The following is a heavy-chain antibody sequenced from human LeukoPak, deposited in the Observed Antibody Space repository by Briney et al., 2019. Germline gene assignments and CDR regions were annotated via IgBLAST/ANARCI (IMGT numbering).Heavy chain of an antibody. V-gene: IGHV1-46*01. CDR1: GYTFTSYY. CDR2: INPSGGST. J-gene: IGHJ4*02. CDR3: ARVNRIATYYYDSSGYYFDY. D-gene: IGHD3-22*01. Sequence: GASVKVSCKASGYTFTSYYMHWVRQAPGQGLEWMGLINPSGGSTSYAQKFQGRVTMTRDTSTSTVYMELSSLRSEDTAVYYCARVNRIATYYYDSSGYYFDYWGQGTLVTVSS.